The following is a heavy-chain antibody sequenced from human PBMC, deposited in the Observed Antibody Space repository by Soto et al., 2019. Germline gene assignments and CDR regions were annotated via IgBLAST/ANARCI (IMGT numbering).Heavy chain of an antibody. J-gene: IGHJ4*02. CDR1: GYTFIDYY. D-gene: IGHD2-15*01. CDR3: ARRPAGGNDY. CDR2: IDPKSGRT. Sequence: ASVKVSCKPSGYTFIDYYLHWVRQAPGQGLEWMGWIDPKSGRTNYAQKFQGRVTMTRDTSISTAYMELIRLTSDDTAVYYCARRPAGGNDYWGQGTLVTVSS. V-gene: IGHV1-2*02.